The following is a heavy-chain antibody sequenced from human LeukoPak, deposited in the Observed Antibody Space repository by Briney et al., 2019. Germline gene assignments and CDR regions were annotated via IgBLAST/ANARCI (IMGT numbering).Heavy chain of an antibody. CDR1: GFTFSSYG. CDR2: IWYDGSNK. D-gene: IGHD3-22*01. V-gene: IGHV3-33*01. CDR3: ARDGSSGYRYYFDY. Sequence: GGSLRLSCAASGFTFSSYGMHWVRQAPGKGLEWVAVIWYDGSNKYYAGSVKGRFTISRDNSKNTLYLQMNSLRAEDTAVYYCARDGSSGYRYYFDYWGQGTLVTVSS. J-gene: IGHJ4*02.